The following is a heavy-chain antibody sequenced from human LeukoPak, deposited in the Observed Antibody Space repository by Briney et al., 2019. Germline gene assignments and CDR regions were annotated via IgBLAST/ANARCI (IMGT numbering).Heavy chain of an antibody. CDR1: GYTFTGYY. V-gene: IGHV1-2*02. CDR3: ARDQGIAVAGTYYYYGMDV. CDR2: INPNSGGT. Sequence: GASVKVSCKASGYTFTGYYMHWVRQAPGQGLEGMGGINPNSGGTNYAQKFQGRVTMTRDTSTSTAYMELSRLRSDDTAVYYCARDQGIAVAGTYYYYGMDVWGQGTTVTVSS. D-gene: IGHD6-19*01. J-gene: IGHJ6*02.